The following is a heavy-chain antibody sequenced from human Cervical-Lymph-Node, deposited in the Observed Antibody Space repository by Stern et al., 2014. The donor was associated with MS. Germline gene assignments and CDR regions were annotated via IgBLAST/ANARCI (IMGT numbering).Heavy chain of an antibody. J-gene: IGHJ4*02. Sequence: QVQLVQSGAEVKKPGASVKVSCKASGYSFTGNYMHWVRQAPGQGLEWMGWINPNSGGTNYAQKFQGWVTMTRDTSISTVYMELSRLRSDDTAVYYCARGKAKGYYYDTSADYWGQGTLVTVSS. CDR3: ARGKAKGYYYDTSADY. V-gene: IGHV1-2*04. CDR1: GYSFTGNY. D-gene: IGHD3-22*01. CDR2: INPNSGGT.